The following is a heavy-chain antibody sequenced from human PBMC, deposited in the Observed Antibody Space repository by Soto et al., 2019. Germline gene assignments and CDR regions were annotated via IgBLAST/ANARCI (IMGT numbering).Heavy chain of an antibody. J-gene: IGHJ4*02. D-gene: IGHD3-10*01. CDR3: ASARDYYFDY. CDR1: GFTFSTYW. CDR2: INPDGSGK. V-gene: IGHV3-7*01. Sequence: GGSLRLSCGASGFTFSTYWMTWVRQAPGKGLEWVANINPDGSGKYYVDSLKGRFTISRDNAKNSLYLHMSSLRAEDTAMYYCASARDYYFDYWGQGTLVTVSS.